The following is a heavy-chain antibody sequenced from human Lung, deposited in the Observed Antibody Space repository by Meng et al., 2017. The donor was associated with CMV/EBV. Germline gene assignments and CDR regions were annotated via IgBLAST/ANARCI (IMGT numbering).Heavy chain of an antibody. V-gene: IGHV3-21*01. Sequence: GESLKISCAASGFTFSSYSMNWVRQAPGKGLEWVSSISSSSSYIYYADSVKGRFTISRDNAKNSLYLQMNSLRAEDTAVYSCARAGRFHPTEYWGQGTVVTVSS. CDR1: GFTFSSYS. J-gene: IGHJ4*02. D-gene: IGHD1-14*01. CDR3: ARAGRFHPTEY. CDR2: ISSSSSYI.